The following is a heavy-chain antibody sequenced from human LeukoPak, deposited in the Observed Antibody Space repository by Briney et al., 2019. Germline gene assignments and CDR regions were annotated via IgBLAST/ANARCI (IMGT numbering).Heavy chain of an antibody. CDR2: ISGSGGST. CDR1: GFTFGSYA. CDR3: AKSGGGLLTGYYKGQVDY. Sequence: GGSLRLSCAASGFTFGSYAMSWVRQAPGKGLEWVSAISGSGGSTYYADSVKGRFTISRDNSKNTLYLQMNSLRAEDTAVYYCAKSGGGLLTGYYKGQVDYWGQGTLVTVSS. V-gene: IGHV3-23*01. D-gene: IGHD3-9*01. J-gene: IGHJ4*02.